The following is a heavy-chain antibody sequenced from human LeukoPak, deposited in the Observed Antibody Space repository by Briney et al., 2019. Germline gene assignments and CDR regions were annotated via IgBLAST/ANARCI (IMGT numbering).Heavy chain of an antibody. CDR1: GGSISSYY. J-gene: IGHJ4*02. CDR3: ARERDTAMEFDY. V-gene: IGHV4-59*01. D-gene: IGHD5-18*01. CDR2: IYYSGST. Sequence: PSETLSLTCTVSGGSISSYYGSWIRQPPGKGLEWIGYIYYSGSTNYNPSLKSRVTISVDTSKNQFSLKLSSVTAADTAVYYCARERDTAMEFDYWGQGTLVTVSS.